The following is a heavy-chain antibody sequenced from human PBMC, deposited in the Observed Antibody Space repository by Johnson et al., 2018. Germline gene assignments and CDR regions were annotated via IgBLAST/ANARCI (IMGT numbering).Heavy chain of an antibody. V-gene: IGHV4-59*01. D-gene: IGHD1-1*01. Sequence: QVQLQESGPGLVKPSETLSLICTVSGVSLSLYQWDWIRQPPGKGLEWIGVIYESGRTRYNPSLNSRVTMSKDASKNQFSLGLDSVTAADTAGYYCGRESFSATPPGNDGFDIWGQGKRVMVST. CDR2: IYESGRT. CDR3: GRESFSATPPGNDGFDI. CDR1: GVSLSLYQ. J-gene: IGHJ3*02.